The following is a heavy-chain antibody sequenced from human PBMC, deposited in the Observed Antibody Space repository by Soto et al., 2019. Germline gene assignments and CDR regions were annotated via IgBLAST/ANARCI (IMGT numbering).Heavy chain of an antibody. J-gene: IGHJ6*02. Sequence: ASVKVFCKASGYTFTGYYMHWVRQAPGQGLEWMGWINPNSGGTNYAQKFQGWVTMTRDTSISTAYMELSRLRSDDTAVYYCARGGIVGATRGLEVQDYYYGMDVWGQGTTVTVSS. V-gene: IGHV1-2*04. CDR1: GYTFTGYY. CDR2: INPNSGGT. CDR3: ARGGIVGATRGLEVQDYYYGMDV. D-gene: IGHD1-26*01.